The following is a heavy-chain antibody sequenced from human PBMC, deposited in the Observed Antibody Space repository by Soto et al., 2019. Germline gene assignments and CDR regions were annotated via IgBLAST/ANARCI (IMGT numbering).Heavy chain of an antibody. J-gene: IGHJ5*02. D-gene: IGHD3-22*01. CDR2: IYYSGST. Sequence: SETLSLTCTVSGGSISSDAYYWTWIRQHPGKGLEWIGYIYYSGSTYYNPSLKSRVTISLDMSKNQFSLRLSSVTAADTAVYYCAREMVPGYYDGSVRFDPWGQGTMVTVYS. V-gene: IGHV4-31*03. CDR1: GGSISSDAYY. CDR3: AREMVPGYYDGSVRFDP.